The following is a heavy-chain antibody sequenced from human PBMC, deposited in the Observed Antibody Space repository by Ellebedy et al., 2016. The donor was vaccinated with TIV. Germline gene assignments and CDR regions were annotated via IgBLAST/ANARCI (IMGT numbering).Heavy chain of an antibody. D-gene: IGHD7-27*01. CDR2: VKSDGSTT. Sequence: GESLKISCAASGFSFSNYWMHWVRQVPGMGLVWVSRVKSDGSTTDYADSVKGRFTISRDNAKNMVYLQMNSLRADDTALYYCTNWESWGQGTLITVSS. CDR3: TNWES. V-gene: IGHV3-74*01. CDR1: GFSFSNYW. J-gene: IGHJ5*02.